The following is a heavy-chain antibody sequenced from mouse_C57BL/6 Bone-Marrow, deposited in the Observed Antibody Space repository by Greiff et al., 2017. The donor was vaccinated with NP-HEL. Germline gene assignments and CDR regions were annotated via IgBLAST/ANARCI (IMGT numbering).Heavy chain of an antibody. J-gene: IGHJ3*01. Sequence: VQLVESGAELARPGASVKLSCKASGYTFTSYGISWVKQRTGQGLEWIGEIYPRSGNTYYNEKFKGKATLTADKSSSTAYMELRSLTSEDSAVYFCAREGIYDGYYVAYWGQGTLVTVSA. CDR1: GYTFTSYG. D-gene: IGHD2-3*01. CDR2: IYPRSGNT. V-gene: IGHV1-81*01. CDR3: AREGIYDGYYVAY.